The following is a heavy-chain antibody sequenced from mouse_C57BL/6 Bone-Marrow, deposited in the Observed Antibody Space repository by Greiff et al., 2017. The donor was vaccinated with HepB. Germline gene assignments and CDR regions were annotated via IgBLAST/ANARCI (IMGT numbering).Heavy chain of an antibody. Sequence: QVQLQQPGAELVKPGASVKLSCKASGYTFTSYWMHWVKQRPGQGLEWIGMIHPNSGSTNYNEKFKSKATLTVDKSSSTAYMPLSSLTSEDSAVYYCARYSMVTRRRYYFDYWGQGTTLTVSS. CDR2: IHPNSGST. J-gene: IGHJ2*01. V-gene: IGHV1-64*01. CDR3: ARYSMVTRRRYYFDY. CDR1: GYTFTSYW. D-gene: IGHD2-3*01.